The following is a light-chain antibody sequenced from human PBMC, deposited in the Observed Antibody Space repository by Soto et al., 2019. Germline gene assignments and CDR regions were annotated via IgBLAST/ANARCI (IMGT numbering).Light chain of an antibody. CDR1: HSVGSN. CDR2: DTS. Sequence: EMVITESLNTLSVSPGERATLSCRASHSVGSNLAWYQQKPGQAPRLLIYDTSTRATGIPVRFSGSGFGTEFTLTISNLQSEDFAVYFCHQYENWPKTFGQVSKVDIK. J-gene: IGKJ1*01. CDR3: HQYENWPKT. V-gene: IGKV3D-15*01.